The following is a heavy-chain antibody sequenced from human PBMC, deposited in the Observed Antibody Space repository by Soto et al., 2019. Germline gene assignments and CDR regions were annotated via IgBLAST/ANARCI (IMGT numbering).Heavy chain of an antibody. Sequence: ASVKVSGKASGYTLTSYGISWVRQAPGQGLELMGWISAYNGNTNYAQKLQGRVTMTTDTSTSTAYMELRSLRSDDTAVYYCARGVRGMAYYYYYYGMDVWGQGTTVTVSS. CDR1: GYTLTSYG. J-gene: IGHJ6*02. V-gene: IGHV1-18*01. D-gene: IGHD3-16*01. CDR3: ARGVRGMAYYYYYYGMDV. CDR2: ISAYNGNT.